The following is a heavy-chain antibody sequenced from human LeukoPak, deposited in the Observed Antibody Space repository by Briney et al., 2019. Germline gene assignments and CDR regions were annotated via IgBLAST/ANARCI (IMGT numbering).Heavy chain of an antibody. V-gene: IGHV1-8*01. CDR2: TNPNSGNT. CDR1: GYTFTSYD. Sequence: GASVKVSCKASGYTFTSYDINWVRQATGQGLEWMGWTNPNSGNTGYAQKFQGRVTMTRNTSISTAYMELSSLRSEDTAVYYCARRHMVRGVIRGVGDYYYMDVWGKGTTVTISS. D-gene: IGHD3-10*01. CDR3: ARRHMVRGVIRGVGDYYYMDV. J-gene: IGHJ6*03.